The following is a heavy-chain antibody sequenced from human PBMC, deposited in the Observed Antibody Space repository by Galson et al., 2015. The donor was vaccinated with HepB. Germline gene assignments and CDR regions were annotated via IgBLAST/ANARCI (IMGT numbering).Heavy chain of an antibody. D-gene: IGHD6-13*01. Sequence: VKVSCKVSGYTFTDYYMHWVQQAPGKGLEWMGLVDPEDGETIYAEKFQGRVTITADTSTDTAYMELSSLRSEDTAVYYCATASWYPFPNRYYGMDVWGQGTTVTVSS. V-gene: IGHV1-69-2*01. CDR3: ATASWYPFPNRYYGMDV. CDR1: GYTFTDYY. J-gene: IGHJ6*02. CDR2: VDPEDGET.